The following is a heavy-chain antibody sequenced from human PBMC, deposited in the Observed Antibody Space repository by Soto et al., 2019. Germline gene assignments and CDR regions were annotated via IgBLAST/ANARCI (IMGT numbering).Heavy chain of an antibody. Sequence: QMQLVQSGAEVKMPGASVKVSCKASGYSFTSYYVHCVRQAPGQGPEWVGLINPSDGSTSYAQKFRGRVLMTRDTSTSTVYVEVKSLRSDDTAFYYCARDAGVVAVAVHGRHFDLWGRGSLVTVSS. D-gene: IGHD6-19*01. V-gene: IGHV1-46*01. J-gene: IGHJ2*01. CDR2: INPSDGST. CDR3: ARDAGVVAVAVHGRHFDL. CDR1: GYSFTSYY.